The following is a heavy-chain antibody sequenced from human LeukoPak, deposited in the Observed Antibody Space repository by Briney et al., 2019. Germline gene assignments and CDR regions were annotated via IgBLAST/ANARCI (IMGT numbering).Heavy chain of an antibody. D-gene: IGHD6-13*01. CDR1: GFTFSSYA. CDR3: ARGGLNRLAAPLGY. Sequence: GGSLRLSCAASGFTFSSYAMHWVRQAPGKGLEWVAVISYDGSKKYYADSVKGRFTISRDNSKNTLYLQMNSLRAEDTAVYYCARGGLNRLAAPLGYWGQRTLVTVSS. J-gene: IGHJ4*02. V-gene: IGHV3-30*04. CDR2: ISYDGSKK.